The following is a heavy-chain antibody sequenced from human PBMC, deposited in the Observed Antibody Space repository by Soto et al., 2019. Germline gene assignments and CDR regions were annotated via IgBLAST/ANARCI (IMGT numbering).Heavy chain of an antibody. V-gene: IGHV4-28*01. CDR1: GYSISSSNW. CDR2: IYYSGTT. CDR3: ARREIQGPIDY. J-gene: IGHJ4*02. Sequence: SEILSLTCAVSGYSISSSNWWGWIRQPPGKGLEWIGYIYYSGTTYYNPSLKSRVTMSVDTSKNQFSLKLTSVTAVDTAVYYCARREIQGPIDYWGLGTLVTVSS. D-gene: IGHD1-26*01.